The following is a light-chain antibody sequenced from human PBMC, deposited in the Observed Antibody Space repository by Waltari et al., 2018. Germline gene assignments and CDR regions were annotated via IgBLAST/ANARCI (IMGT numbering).Light chain of an antibody. CDR3: QTWDSNTAV. J-gene: IGLJ2*01. V-gene: IGLV3-1*01. Sequence: SYELTQPPSVSVSPGQTASISCSTPKLGVKFVSWYQQKPGLSPVLVIYEDTNRPSGISERFSASNSGNSATLTISGTQVLDEADYYCQTWDSNTAVFGGGTKLDVL. CDR1: KLGVKF. CDR2: EDT.